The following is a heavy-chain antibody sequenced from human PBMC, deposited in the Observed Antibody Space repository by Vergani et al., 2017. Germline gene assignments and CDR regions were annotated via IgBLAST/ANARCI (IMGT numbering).Heavy chain of an antibody. J-gene: IGHJ1*01. V-gene: IGHV3-23*01. CDR3: AKGPLEVQLTGGFQH. Sequence: ELQLLESGGGLVQPGGSLRLSCAASGFTFSSYAMSWVRQAPGKGLEWVSAISGSGGSTYYADSVKGRFTISRDNSKNTLYLQINSLRAEDTAVYYCAKGPLEVQLTGGFQHWGQGTLVTVSS. D-gene: IGHD2-2*01. CDR1: GFTFSSYA. CDR2: ISGSGGST.